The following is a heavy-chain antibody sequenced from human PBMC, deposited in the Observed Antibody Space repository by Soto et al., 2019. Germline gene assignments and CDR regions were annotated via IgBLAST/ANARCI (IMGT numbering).Heavy chain of an antibody. Sequence: GXSVKVSCKASVYTFTCYYMHWVRQAPGQGLEWMGWINPNSGGTNYAQKFQGRVTMTRDTSISTAYMELSRLRSDDTAVYYCATDQYNWNYYYYYGMDVWGQGTTVTVSS. D-gene: IGHD1-20*01. CDR2: INPNSGGT. CDR1: VYTFTCYY. CDR3: ATDQYNWNYYYYYGMDV. V-gene: IGHV1-2*02. J-gene: IGHJ6*02.